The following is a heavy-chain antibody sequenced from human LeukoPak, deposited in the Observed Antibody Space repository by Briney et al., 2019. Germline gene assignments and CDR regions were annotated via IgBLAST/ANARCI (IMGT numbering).Heavy chain of an antibody. CDR1: GYTFTTYN. CDR3: ARDFGDYLHFDY. CDR2: INPSGGST. Sequence: ASVKVSCKASGYTFTTYNIHWVRQAPGQGLEWMGIINPSGGSTSYAQKFQGRVTLTRVMSTRTVYMELSSLRSEDTAVYYCARDFGDYLHFDYWGQGTLVTVSS. J-gene: IGHJ4*02. D-gene: IGHD4-17*01. V-gene: IGHV1-46*01.